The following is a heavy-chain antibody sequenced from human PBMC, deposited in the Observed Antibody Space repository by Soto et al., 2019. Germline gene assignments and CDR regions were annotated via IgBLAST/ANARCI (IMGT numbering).Heavy chain of an antibody. D-gene: IGHD3-22*01. Sequence: GGSLRLSCAASGFIFSSYAMSWVRQAPGKGLEWVSAISGSGGSTYYADSVKGRFTISRDNSKNTLYLQMNSLRAEDTAVYYCAKNPGYYYDSTGYHFDYWGQGT. J-gene: IGHJ4*02. V-gene: IGHV3-23*01. CDR3: AKNPGYYYDSTGYHFDY. CDR1: GFIFSSYA. CDR2: ISGSGGST.